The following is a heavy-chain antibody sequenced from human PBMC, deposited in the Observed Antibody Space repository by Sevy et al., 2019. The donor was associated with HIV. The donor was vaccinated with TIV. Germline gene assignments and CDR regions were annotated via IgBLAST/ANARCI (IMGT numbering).Heavy chain of an antibody. D-gene: IGHD3-16*01. CDR3: ARQRDGRYYDYVWGSYPGHFDY. V-gene: IGHV4-39*01. Sequence: SETLSLTCTVSGGSISSSSYYWGWIRQPPGKGLEWIGSIYYSGSTYYNPSLKSRVTISVDTSKNQFSLKLGSVTAADTAVYYCARQRDGRYYDYVWGSYPGHFDYWGQGTLVTVSS. CDR2: IYYSGST. J-gene: IGHJ4*02. CDR1: GGSISSSSYY.